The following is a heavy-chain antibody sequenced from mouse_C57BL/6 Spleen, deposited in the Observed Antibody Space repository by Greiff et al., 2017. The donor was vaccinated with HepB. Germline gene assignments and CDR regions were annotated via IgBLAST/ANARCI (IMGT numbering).Heavy chain of an antibody. CDR2: INPSNGGT. D-gene: IGHD2-5*01. Sequence: QVQLQQPGTELVKPGASVKLSCKASGYTFTSYWMHWVKQRPGQGLEWIGNINPSNGGTNYNEKFKSKATLTVDKSSSTAYMQLSSLTSEDSAVYYCARKGAYYSNLYYFDYWGQGTTLTVSS. CDR1: GYTFTSYW. CDR3: ARKGAYYSNLYYFDY. J-gene: IGHJ2*01. V-gene: IGHV1-53*01.